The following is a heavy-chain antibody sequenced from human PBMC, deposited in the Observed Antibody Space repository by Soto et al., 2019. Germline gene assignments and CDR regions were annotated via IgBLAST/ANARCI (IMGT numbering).Heavy chain of an antibody. CDR2: ISHSGTS. D-gene: IGHD3-9*01. V-gene: IGHV4-4*02. J-gene: IGHJ3*01. Sequence: QVQLQESGPGLVKPSGTLSLTCAVSGGSISSSHWWTWVRQSPGKGLEYIGEISHSGTSNSNPSLKSRVTPSVDKSKNPFSLTLTSVTAADTAVYYCARVVLTITRGAFDAWGQGTLVIVSS. CDR1: GGSISSSHW. CDR3: ARVVLTITRGAFDA.